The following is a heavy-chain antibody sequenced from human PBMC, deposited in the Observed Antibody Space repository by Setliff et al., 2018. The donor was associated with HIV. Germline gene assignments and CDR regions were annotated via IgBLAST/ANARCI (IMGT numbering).Heavy chain of an antibody. J-gene: IGHJ4*02. D-gene: IGHD2-15*01. CDR3: VKGAGGYYDY. CDR2: INPNSGGT. V-gene: IGHV1-2*02. CDR1: GSTFTGYY. Sequence: GASVKVSCKASGSTFTGYYMHWVRQAPGQGLEWMGWINPNSGGTNYAQVRDRVTMARDTSISTAYMELNRLTSDDTALYCCVKGAGGYYDYWSQGALVTVPQ.